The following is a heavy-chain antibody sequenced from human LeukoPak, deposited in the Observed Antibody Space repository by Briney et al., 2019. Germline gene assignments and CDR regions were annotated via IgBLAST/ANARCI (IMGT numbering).Heavy chain of an antibody. V-gene: IGHV3-7*01. Sequence: GRSLRLSCAASGFTFSSYWMSWVRQAPGKGLEWVANIKQDGSEKYYVDSVKGRFTISRDNAKNSLYLQMNSLRAEDTAVYYCARGPRYDSSGYYSGYYFDYWGQGTLVTVSS. CDR1: GFTFSSYW. J-gene: IGHJ4*02. CDR2: IKQDGSEK. CDR3: ARGPRYDSSGYYSGYYFDY. D-gene: IGHD3-22*01.